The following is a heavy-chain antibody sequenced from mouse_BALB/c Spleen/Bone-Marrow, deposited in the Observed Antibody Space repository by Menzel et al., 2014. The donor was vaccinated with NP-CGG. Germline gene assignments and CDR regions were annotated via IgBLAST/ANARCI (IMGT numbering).Heavy chain of an antibody. CDR1: GFTFSSFG. CDR3: TRGGNWEDFDY. V-gene: IGHV5-17*02. D-gene: IGHD4-1*01. Sequence: EVMLVESGEGLVQPGGSRKLSCAASGFTFSSFGMHWVRQAPEKGLEWVTYISSGSSPIFYADTVKGRFTISRDNPKNTLFLQMTSLRSEDTAMYYCTRGGNWEDFDYWGQGTTLTVSS. CDR2: ISSGSSPI. J-gene: IGHJ2*01.